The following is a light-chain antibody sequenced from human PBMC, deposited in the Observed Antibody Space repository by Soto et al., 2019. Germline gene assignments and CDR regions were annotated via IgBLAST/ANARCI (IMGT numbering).Light chain of an antibody. CDR1: SSDVGGYNY. Sequence: QSALTQPASVSGSPGQSITISCTGTSSDVGGYNYVSWYQQHPGKAPQLMIYEVSNRPSGVSNRFSGSKSGNTASLTISGLQAEDEADYYCSSYTSSSTRLVFGGGTQLTVL. V-gene: IGLV2-14*01. J-gene: IGLJ2*01. CDR3: SSYTSSSTRLV. CDR2: EVS.